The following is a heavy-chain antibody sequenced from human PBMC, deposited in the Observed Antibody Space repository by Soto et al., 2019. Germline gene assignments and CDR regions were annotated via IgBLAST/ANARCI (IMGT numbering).Heavy chain of an antibody. J-gene: IGHJ3*02. CDR1: GGSISSSSYY. V-gene: IGHV4-39*02. D-gene: IGHD2-15*01. CDR3: ARRKWDIVVVVAATRGDAFDI. Sequence: QLQLQESGPGLVKPSETLSLTCTVSGGSISSSSYYWGWIRQPPGKGLGRIGSIYYSGSTYYNPSLKSRVAISVDTSKNHFALTLSSVTAADTAVYYCARRKWDIVVVVAATRGDAFDIWGQGTMVTVSS. CDR2: IYYSGST.